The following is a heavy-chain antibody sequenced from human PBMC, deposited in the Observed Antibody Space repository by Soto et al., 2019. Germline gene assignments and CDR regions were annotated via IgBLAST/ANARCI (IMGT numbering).Heavy chain of an antibody. J-gene: IGHJ4*02. V-gene: IGHV4-30-4*01. Sequence: PSETLSLTCTVSGGSISSGDYYWSWIRQPPGKGLEWIGYIYYSGSTYYTPSLRSRVTISVDTSKNQFSLKLSSVTAANTAVYYCARDVSYSTSRIDSWGQGTLVTVSS. CDR3: ARDVSYSTSRIDS. CDR1: GGSISSGDYY. CDR2: IYYSGST. D-gene: IGHD6-6*01.